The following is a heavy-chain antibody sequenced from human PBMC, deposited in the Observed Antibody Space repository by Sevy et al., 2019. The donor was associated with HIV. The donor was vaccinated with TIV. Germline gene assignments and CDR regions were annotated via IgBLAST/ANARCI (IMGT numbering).Heavy chain of an antibody. CDR1: GGSISSGGYY. CDR2: IYYSGST. D-gene: IGHD3-16*01. CDR3: ARETRYYDYVWGIDAFDI. Sequence: SETLSLTCTVSGGSISSGGYYWSWIRQHPGKGLEWIGYIYYSGSTYYNPSLKSRVTISVDTSKNQFSLKLGSVTAADTAVYYCARETRYYDYVWGIDAFDIWGQGTMVTVS. V-gene: IGHV4-31*03. J-gene: IGHJ3*02.